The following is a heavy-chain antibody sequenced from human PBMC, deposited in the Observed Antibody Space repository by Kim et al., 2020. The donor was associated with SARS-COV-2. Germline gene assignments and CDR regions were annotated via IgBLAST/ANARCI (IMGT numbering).Heavy chain of an antibody. CDR2: ISWNSGSI. CDR3: AKGLVRGVTDAFDI. J-gene: IGHJ3*02. Sequence: GGSLRLSCAASGFTFDDYAMHWVRQAPGKGLEWVSGISWNSGSIGYADSVKGRFTISRDNAKNSLYLQMNSLRAEDTALYYCAKGLVRGVTDAFDIWGQGTMVTVSS. V-gene: IGHV3-9*01. D-gene: IGHD3-10*01. CDR1: GFTFDDYA.